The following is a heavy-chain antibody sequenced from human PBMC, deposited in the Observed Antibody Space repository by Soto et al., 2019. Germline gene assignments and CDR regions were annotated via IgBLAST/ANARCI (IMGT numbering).Heavy chain of an antibody. CDR1: GFTFSSFS. J-gene: IGHJ6*04. V-gene: IGHV3-64*01. CDR2: ISSDGGST. CDR3: ARGRYCSSITCQDGWNV. Sequence: PGGSLRLSCAASGFTFSSFSMRWVRQAPGKVLENVSVISSDGGSTHYANSVKGRFTISRDNSKNTLYLQMGNLRPEDMGVYYCARGRYCSSITCQDGWNVWGKGTTVTVSS. D-gene: IGHD2-2*01.